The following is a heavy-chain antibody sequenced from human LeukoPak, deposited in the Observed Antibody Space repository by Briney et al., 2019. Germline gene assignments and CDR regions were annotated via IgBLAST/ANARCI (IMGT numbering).Heavy chain of an antibody. Sequence: ASVKVSCKASGYTFTSYDINWVRQATGQGLEWMGWMNPNSGNTGYAQKFQGRVTMTRNTSISTAYMELSSLRSEDTAVYYCARAGKTYYYGTSVYYHWGQGTLVTVSS. CDR3: ARAGKTYYYGTSVYYH. V-gene: IGHV1-8*01. CDR1: GYTFTSYD. J-gene: IGHJ5*02. D-gene: IGHD3-22*01. CDR2: MNPNSGNT.